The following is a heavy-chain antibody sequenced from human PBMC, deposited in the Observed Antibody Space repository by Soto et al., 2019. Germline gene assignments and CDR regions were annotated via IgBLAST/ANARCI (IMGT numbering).Heavy chain of an antibody. CDR3: ARDNLVGHSYGNQIHALDN. Sequence: ASVKVSCKASGFTFTSSAMQWVRQAPGQGLEWMGWINTKTGHRNYAQKFEDRLTMTTATSTNTVYMELKRLRSDDTAVYYCARDNLVGHSYGNQIHALDNWGQGTKVTVSS. D-gene: IGHD5-18*01. CDR1: GFTFTSSA. CDR2: INTKTGHR. V-gene: IGHV1-18*01. J-gene: IGHJ3*02.